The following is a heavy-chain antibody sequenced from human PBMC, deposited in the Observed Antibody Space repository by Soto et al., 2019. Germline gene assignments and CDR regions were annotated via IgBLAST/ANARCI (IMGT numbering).Heavy chain of an antibody. D-gene: IGHD2-15*01. CDR2: IKSKVDGGTT. CDR3: TGDSPTGSPGIDY. CDR1: GFTFSSAW. Sequence: PGGSLRLSCAASGFTFSSAWMNWVRQTPGKGLEWVGRIKSKVDGGTTDYAAPVKGRFSISRDDSQNTLYLQMNSLKTEDTAVYFCTGDSPTGSPGIDYWGQGTLVTVSS. J-gene: IGHJ4*02. V-gene: IGHV3-15*07.